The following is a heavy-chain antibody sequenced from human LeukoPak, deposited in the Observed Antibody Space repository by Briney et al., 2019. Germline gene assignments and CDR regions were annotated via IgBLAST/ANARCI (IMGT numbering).Heavy chain of an antibody. CDR1: GFTFSSYG. Sequence: GGSLRLSCAASGFTFSSYGMHWVRQAPGKGLEWVAVISYDGSNKYYADSVKGRFTISRDNSKNTLYLQMNSLRAEDTAVYYCARDKGRYYSSGSYTYGMDVWGQGTTVTVSS. J-gene: IGHJ6*02. V-gene: IGHV3-30*19. D-gene: IGHD3-10*01. CDR2: ISYDGSNK. CDR3: ARDKGRYYSSGSYTYGMDV.